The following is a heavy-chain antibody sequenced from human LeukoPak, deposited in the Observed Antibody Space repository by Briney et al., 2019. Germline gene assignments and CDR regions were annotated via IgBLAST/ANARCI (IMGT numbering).Heavy chain of an antibody. D-gene: IGHD5-24*01. CDR1: GGSISSYY. CDR3: ARGDGYNFYY. CDR2: IYYSGST. J-gene: IGHJ4*02. V-gene: IGHV4-59*01. Sequence: SETLSLTCTASGGSISSYYRSWIRQPPGKGLEWIGYIYYSGSTNYNPSLKSRVTISPDTSKNQFSLNLSSVTAADTAVYYCARGDGYNFYYWGQGTLVTVSS.